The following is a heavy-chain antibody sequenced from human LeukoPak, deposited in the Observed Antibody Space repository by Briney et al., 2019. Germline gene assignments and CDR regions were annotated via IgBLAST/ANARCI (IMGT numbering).Heavy chain of an antibody. J-gene: IGHJ4*02. Sequence: GGSLRLSCAASGFTFSSYSMNWVRQAPGKGLEWVSSISSSSSYIYYADSVKGRFTISRDNAKNSLYLQMNGLRAEDTAVYYCARVSYGDYTTRPIDYWGQGTLVTVSS. D-gene: IGHD4-17*01. CDR2: ISSSSSYI. CDR1: GFTFSSYS. V-gene: IGHV3-21*01. CDR3: ARVSYGDYTTRPIDY.